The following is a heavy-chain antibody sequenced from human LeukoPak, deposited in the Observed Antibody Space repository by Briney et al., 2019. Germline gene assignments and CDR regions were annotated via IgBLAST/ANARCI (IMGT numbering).Heavy chain of an antibody. J-gene: IGHJ6*02. CDR3: ARGRGYYDFWSGYYSLSPGGMDV. CDR1: GYTFTSYA. D-gene: IGHD3-3*01. V-gene: IGHV7-4-1*02. CDR2: INTNTGNP. Sequence: ASVKVSCKASGYTFTSYAMNWVRQAPGQGLEWMGWINTNTGNPTYAQGFTGRFVFSLDTSVSTAYLQISSLKAEDTAVYYCARGRGYYDFWSGYYSLSPGGMDVWGQGTTVTVSS.